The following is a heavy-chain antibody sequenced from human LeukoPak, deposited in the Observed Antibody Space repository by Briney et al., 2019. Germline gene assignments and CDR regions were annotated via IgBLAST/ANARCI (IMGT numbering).Heavy chain of an antibody. CDR3: ARGSSSSGVVDY. D-gene: IGHD6-6*01. V-gene: IGHV3-64*01. CDR1: GFTFSRYA. CDR2: ISTNRGTP. J-gene: IGHJ4*02. Sequence: PGGSLILSCVASGFTFSRYAMRWVRPAPGKGVEYVSAISTNRGTPYYANTVKVRFTISRDNSKNTLYLQMGSLRAEDTAVYYCARGSSSSGVVDYWGQGTLVTVSS.